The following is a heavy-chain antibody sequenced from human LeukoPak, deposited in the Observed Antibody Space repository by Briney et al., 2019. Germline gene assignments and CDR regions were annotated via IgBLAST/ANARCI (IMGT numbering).Heavy chain of an antibody. CDR1: GFTFSTYS. Sequence: PGGSLRLSCAASGFTFSTYSMNWVRQAPGKGLEWVSSISSSSSYIYYADSVKGRFTISRDISRNTLYLQMNSLRADDTAVYYCAKGQGSGSYPLDYWGQGTLVTVSS. V-gene: IGHV3-21*04. D-gene: IGHD3-16*02. CDR3: AKGQGSGSYPLDY. J-gene: IGHJ4*02. CDR2: ISSSSSYI.